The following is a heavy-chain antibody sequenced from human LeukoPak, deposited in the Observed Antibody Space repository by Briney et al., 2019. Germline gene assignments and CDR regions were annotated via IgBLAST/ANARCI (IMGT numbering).Heavy chain of an antibody. CDR2: ISGGGGST. D-gene: IGHD6-13*01. J-gene: IGHJ4*02. V-gene: IGHV3-23*01. CDR3: AKYDSSSWSDYFDC. CDR1: GFTFNTYA. Sequence: GGSLRLSCAASGFTFNTYAMSWARQAPGKGLEWVSAISGGGGSTYYADSVKGRFTISRDNSKNTLYLQMNSLRAEDTAVYYCAKYDSSSWSDYFDCWGQGTLVTVSS.